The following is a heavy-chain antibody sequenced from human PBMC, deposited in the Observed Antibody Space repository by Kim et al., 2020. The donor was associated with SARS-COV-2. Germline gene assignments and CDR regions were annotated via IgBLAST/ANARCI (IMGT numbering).Heavy chain of an antibody. Sequence: GGSLRLSCAASGFTFSSYEINWVRQAPRKGLEWVSHISSSGSIIYYTDSVKGRFTISRDNAKNSLYLQMNSLRAEDTAVYYCTRGGGYYNQADFWGQGTL. V-gene: IGHV3-48*03. CDR1: GFTFSSYE. CDR3: TRGGGYYNQADF. J-gene: IGHJ4*02. D-gene: IGHD3-9*01. CDR2: ISSSGSII.